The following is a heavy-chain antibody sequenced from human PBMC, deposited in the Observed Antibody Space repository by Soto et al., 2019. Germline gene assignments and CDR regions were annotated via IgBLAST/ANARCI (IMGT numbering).Heavy chain of an antibody. CDR1: GGSFSGYY. CDR3: ASPTSSGSYSYYFDY. CDR2: INHSGST. J-gene: IGHJ4*02. Sequence: QVQLQQWGAGLLKPSETLSLTCAVYGGSFSGYYWSWIRQPPGKGLEWIGEINHSGSTNYNPSLKSRVTISVDTSKNQFSLKLSSVTAADTAVYYCASPTSSGSYSYYFDYWGQGTLVTVSS. D-gene: IGHD1-26*01. V-gene: IGHV4-34*01.